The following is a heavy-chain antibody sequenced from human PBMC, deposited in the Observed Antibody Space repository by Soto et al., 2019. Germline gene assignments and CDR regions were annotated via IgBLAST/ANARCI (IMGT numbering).Heavy chain of an antibody. Sequence: GGSLRLSCAASGFTFSSYAMHWVRQAPGKGLEWVAVISYDGSNKYYADSVKGRFTISRDNSKNTLYLQMNSPRAEDTAVYYCARSQGDILTGYYIYFDYWGQGTLVTVSS. CDR3: ARSQGDILTGYYIYFDY. V-gene: IGHV3-30-3*01. CDR1: GFTFSSYA. J-gene: IGHJ4*02. CDR2: ISYDGSNK. D-gene: IGHD3-9*01.